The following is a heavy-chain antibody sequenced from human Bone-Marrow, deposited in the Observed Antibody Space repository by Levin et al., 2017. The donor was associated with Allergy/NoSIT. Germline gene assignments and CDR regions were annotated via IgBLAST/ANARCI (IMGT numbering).Heavy chain of an antibody. Sequence: GGSLRLSCKASGGTFSSYAISWVRQAPGQGLEWMGRIIPILGIANYAQKFQGRVTITADKSTSTAYMELSSLRSEDTAVYYCARGSFDWTSSGYSGFDIWGQGTMVTVSS. CDR2: IIPILGIA. D-gene: IGHD3-22*01. J-gene: IGHJ3*02. CDR1: GGTFSSYA. CDR3: ARGSFDWTSSGYSGFDI. V-gene: IGHV1-69*04.